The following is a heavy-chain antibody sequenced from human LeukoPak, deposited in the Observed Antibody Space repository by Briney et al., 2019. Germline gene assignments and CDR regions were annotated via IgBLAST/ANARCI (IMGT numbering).Heavy chain of an antibody. D-gene: IGHD6-13*01. CDR3: AREEYSSDWYGHDS. Sequence: SETLSLTCTVSGDSISNYYWSWIRQPPGKGLEWIGEINHSGSTNYNPSLKSRVTISVDTSKNQFSLKLSSVTAADTAFYYCAREEYSSDWYGHDSWGQGTLVTVSS. V-gene: IGHV4-34*01. CDR2: INHSGST. CDR1: GDSISNYY. J-gene: IGHJ4*02.